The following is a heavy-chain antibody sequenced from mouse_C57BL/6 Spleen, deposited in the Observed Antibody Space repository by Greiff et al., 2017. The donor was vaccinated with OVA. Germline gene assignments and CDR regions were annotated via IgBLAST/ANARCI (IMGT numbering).Heavy chain of an antibody. CDR2: INPGSGGT. J-gene: IGHJ2*01. D-gene: IGHD1-1*02. CDR1: GYAFTNYL. CDR3: ARFGNSFDY. V-gene: IGHV1-54*01. Sequence: VHLVESGAELVRPGTSVKVSCKASGYAFTNYLIEWVKQRPGQGLEWIGVINPGSGGTNYNEKFKGKATLTADKSSSTAYMQLSSLTSEDSAVYFCARFGNSFDYWGQGTTLTVSS.